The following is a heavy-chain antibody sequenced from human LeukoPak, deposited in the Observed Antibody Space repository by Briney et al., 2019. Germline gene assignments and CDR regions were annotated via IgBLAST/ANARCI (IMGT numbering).Heavy chain of an antibody. CDR2: ISAYNGNT. D-gene: IGHD1-1*01. Sequence: ASVKVSCKASGYTFTNYDISWVRQAPGQGLEWMGWISAYNGNTNYAQKLQGRVTMTTDTSTSTAYMELRSLISDDTAVYYCARVTLDNWNDGGEFDYWGQGTLVTVSS. CDR1: GYTFTNYD. J-gene: IGHJ4*02. V-gene: IGHV1-18*01. CDR3: ARVTLDNWNDGGEFDY.